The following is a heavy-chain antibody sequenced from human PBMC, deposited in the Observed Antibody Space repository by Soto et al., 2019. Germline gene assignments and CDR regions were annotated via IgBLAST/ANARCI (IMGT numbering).Heavy chain of an antibody. CDR1: GYTFTGYY. Sequence: QVQLVQSGAEVKKPGASVKVSCKASGYTFTGYYMHWVRQAPGQGLEWMGWINPNSGGTNYAQKFQGRVSMPRDASISTAYMELGRLRSDDTAVYYCARDSGWSPVSAYWGQGTLVTVSS. D-gene: IGHD6-19*01. V-gene: IGHV1-2*02. CDR2: INPNSGGT. CDR3: ARDSGWSPVSAY. J-gene: IGHJ4*02.